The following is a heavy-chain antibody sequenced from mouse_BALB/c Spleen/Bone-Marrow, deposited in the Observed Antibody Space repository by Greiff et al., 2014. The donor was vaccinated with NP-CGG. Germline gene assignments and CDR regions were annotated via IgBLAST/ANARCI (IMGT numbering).Heavy chain of an antibody. CDR3: ARRWLPCAMDY. Sequence: VQLQQSGPELVKPGASVKMSCKASGYTFTSYIMHWVKQKPGQGLEWIGYINPYNDGTKYNEKFKGKATLTSDKSPSTAYMELSSLTSEDSAVYYCARRWLPCAMDYWGQGTSVTVSS. CDR2: INPYNDGT. V-gene: IGHV1-14*01. D-gene: IGHD2-3*01. CDR1: GYTFTSYI. J-gene: IGHJ4*01.